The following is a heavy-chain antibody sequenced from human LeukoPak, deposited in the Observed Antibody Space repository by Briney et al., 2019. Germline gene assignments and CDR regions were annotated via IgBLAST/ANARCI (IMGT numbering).Heavy chain of an antibody. Sequence: GRSLRLSCAASGFTLSSYGMHWVRQAPGKGLEWVALSSYDGTNKDYVDSVKGRFTISRDNSKNTLYLQMDSLRVEDAAMYYCAKSYYDILTDWGQGTLVTVSS. CDR2: SSYDGTNK. CDR1: GFTLSSYG. CDR3: AKSYYDILTD. V-gene: IGHV3-30*18. J-gene: IGHJ4*02. D-gene: IGHD3-9*01.